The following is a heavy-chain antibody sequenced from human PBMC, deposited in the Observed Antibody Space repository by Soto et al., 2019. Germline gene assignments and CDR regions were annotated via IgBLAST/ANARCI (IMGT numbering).Heavy chain of an antibody. V-gene: IGHV1-18*01. CDR2: ISAYNGNT. J-gene: IGHJ4*02. D-gene: IGHD3-10*01. CDR3: ARDKGDGSGSYYGY. CDR1: GYTFTSYG. Sequence: QVQLVQSGAEVKKPGASVKVSCKASGYTFTSYGISWVRQAPGQGLEWMGWISAYNGNTNYAQKPQGRVNMTTDTSTRTAYMELRSLRSDDTAGYYCARDKGDGSGSYYGYWGQGTLVTVSS.